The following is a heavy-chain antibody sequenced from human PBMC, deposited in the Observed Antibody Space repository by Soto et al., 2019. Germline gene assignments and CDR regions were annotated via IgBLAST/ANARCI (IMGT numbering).Heavy chain of an antibody. J-gene: IGHJ4*02. CDR1: GSSISSGGYS. Sequence: SETLSLTGAVSGSSISSGGYSWSWTRQPPGKGLEWIGYIYHSGSTYYNPSLKSRVTISVDRSKNQFSLKLSSVTAADTAVYYCARHHYYDILTGTPSRPAYYFVYWCQGTLVTVSS. CDR2: IYHSGST. V-gene: IGHV4-30-2*01. CDR3: ARHHYYDILTGTPSRPAYYFVY. D-gene: IGHD3-9*01.